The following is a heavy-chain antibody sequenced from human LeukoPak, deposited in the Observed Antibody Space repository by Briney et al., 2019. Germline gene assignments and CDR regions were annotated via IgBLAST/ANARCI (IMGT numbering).Heavy chain of an antibody. Sequence: GASVKVSCKASGYTFTGYYMHWVRQAPGQGLEWMGIINPSGGSTSYAQKFQGRVTMTRDMSTSTVYMELSSLRSEDTAVYYCARVSLPGSYYRVNYNAFDIWGQGTMVTVSS. CDR1: GYTFTGYY. J-gene: IGHJ3*02. CDR2: INPSGGST. V-gene: IGHV1-46*01. D-gene: IGHD1-26*01. CDR3: ARVSLPGSYYRVNYNAFDI.